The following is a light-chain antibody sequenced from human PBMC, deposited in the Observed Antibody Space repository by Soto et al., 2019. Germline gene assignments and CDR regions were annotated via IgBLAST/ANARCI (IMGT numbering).Light chain of an antibody. J-gene: IGKJ1*01. CDR3: QQYNNWPWT. CDR1: QSISDT. Sequence: EILLTQSPVTLSLSPRERATLSCRASQSISDTLAWYQQKPGQAPRLLIYGASRRATGFPARFSGSGSGTDLTLTISSLQSEDFAIYYCQQYNNWPWTFGQGTKVDI. CDR2: GAS. V-gene: IGKV3-15*01.